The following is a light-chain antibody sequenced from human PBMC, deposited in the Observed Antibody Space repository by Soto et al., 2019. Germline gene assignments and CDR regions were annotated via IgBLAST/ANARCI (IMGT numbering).Light chain of an antibody. CDR2: GAS. J-gene: IGKJ3*01. CDR1: QSVSSSY. Sequence: EIVLTQSPGTLSLSPGERATLSCRASQSVSSSYLAWYQQKPGQTPRLLIYGASNRATGIPDRFSGSGSGTDFTLTINRLEPEDFAVYYCLQYDTSPFTFGHGTKVDV. CDR3: LQYDTSPFT. V-gene: IGKV3-20*01.